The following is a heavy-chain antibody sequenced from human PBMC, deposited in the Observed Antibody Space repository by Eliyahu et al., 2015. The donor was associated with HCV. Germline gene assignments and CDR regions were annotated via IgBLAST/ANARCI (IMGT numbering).Heavy chain of an antibody. CDR3: ARQTPRSKSYSGSYFGGLNAFDI. J-gene: IGHJ3*02. CDR2: IYYSGGT. CDR1: GGSISSSSYY. D-gene: IGHD1-26*01. V-gene: IGHV4-39*01. Sequence: QLQLQESGPGLVKPSETLSLTCTVSGGSISSSSYYXGWIRQPPGKGLEWIGSIYYSGGTYYNPSLKSRVTISVDTSKNQFSLKLSSVTAADTAVYYCARQTPRSKSYSGSYFGGLNAFDIWGQGTMVTVSS.